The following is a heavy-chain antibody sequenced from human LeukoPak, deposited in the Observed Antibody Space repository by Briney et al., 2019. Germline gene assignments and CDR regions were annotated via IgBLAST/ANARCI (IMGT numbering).Heavy chain of an antibody. V-gene: IGHV3-23*01. Sequence: GGSLRLSCAASGFTFSSYAMSWVRQAPGKGLEWVSAISDNGGSTYYADSVKGRFTISRDNSKNTLYLQVNSLRAEDTAVYYCARYCISTSCYGRDYYYGMDVWGQGTTVTVSS. CDR3: ARYCISTSCYGRDYYYGMDV. CDR2: ISDNGGST. D-gene: IGHD2-2*01. J-gene: IGHJ6*02. CDR1: GFTFSSYA.